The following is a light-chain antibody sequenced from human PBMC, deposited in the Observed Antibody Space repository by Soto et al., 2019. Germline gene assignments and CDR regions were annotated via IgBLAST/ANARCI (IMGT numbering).Light chain of an antibody. J-gene: IGKJ1*01. CDR2: GAS. V-gene: IGKV3-20*01. Sequence: EIVLTQSPGTLSLSPGERATLSCRASQSVISSSLAWYQQKPGQAPRLLIYGASSRATGIPDRFSRSGSGTDFTLTISRLEPDDFAVYYCHHYGNSPQTFGQGTKVDIK. CDR1: QSVISSS. CDR3: HHYGNSPQT.